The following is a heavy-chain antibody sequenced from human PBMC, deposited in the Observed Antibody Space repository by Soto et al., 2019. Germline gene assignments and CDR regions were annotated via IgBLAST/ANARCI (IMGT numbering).Heavy chain of an antibody. CDR1: GFTFDDYA. V-gene: IGHV3-9*01. Sequence: EVQLVESGGGVVQPGGSLRLSCAASGFTFDDYAMHWVRQAPGKGLEWVSGISWESGSKHYGGSVKGRFSISRDNAKNSLFLQMDSLRTDDTAFYYCARSKDNSGYYGVPSFDHWGQGILVTVSS. CDR2: ISWESGSK. CDR3: ARSKDNSGYYGVPSFDH. J-gene: IGHJ4*02. D-gene: IGHD3-22*01.